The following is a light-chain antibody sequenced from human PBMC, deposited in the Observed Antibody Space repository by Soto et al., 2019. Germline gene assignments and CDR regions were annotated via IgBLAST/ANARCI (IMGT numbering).Light chain of an antibody. Sequence: IVMTQSPATLSVSPGERVTLSCRASHSVSSAVAWYQQKPGQAPRLLIYRASTRATGLPARFSGSGSGTDFTFTICSRRSEVFAFFFCRQNASWPWTFGQGAKV. CDR3: RQNASWPWT. CDR1: HSVSSA. J-gene: IGKJ1*01. V-gene: IGKV3-15*01. CDR2: RAS.